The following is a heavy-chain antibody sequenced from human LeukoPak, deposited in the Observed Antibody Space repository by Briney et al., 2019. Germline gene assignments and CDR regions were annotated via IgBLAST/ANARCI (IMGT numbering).Heavy chain of an antibody. CDR2: ISGSGGST. CDR1: GFTFSSYA. J-gene: IGHJ6*03. CDR3: AKGGDTAMYYYYYMGV. D-gene: IGHD5-18*01. V-gene: IGHV3-23*01. Sequence: LAGGSLRLSCAASGFTFSSYAMSWVRQAPGKGLEWVSAISGSGGSTYYADSVKGRFTISRDNSKNTLYLQMNSLRAEDTAVYYCAKGGDTAMYYYYYMGVWCKGTTVTVSS.